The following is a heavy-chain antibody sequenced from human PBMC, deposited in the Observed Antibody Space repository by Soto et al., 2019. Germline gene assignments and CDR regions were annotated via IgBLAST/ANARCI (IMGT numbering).Heavy chain of an antibody. J-gene: IGHJ4*02. D-gene: IGHD7-27*01. CDR2: IYSGGST. V-gene: IGHV3-53*04. Sequence: GGSLRLSCAASGFTVSSNYMSWVRQAPGKGLEWVSVIYSGGSTYYADSVKGRFTISRHNSKNTLYLQMNSLRAEDTAVYYCARALRLTGETYYFDYWGQGTLVTVSS. CDR3: ARALRLTGETYYFDY. CDR1: GFTVSSNY.